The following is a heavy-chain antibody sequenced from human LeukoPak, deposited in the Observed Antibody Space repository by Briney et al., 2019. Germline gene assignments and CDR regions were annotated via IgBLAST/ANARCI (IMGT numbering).Heavy chain of an antibody. Sequence: PGRSLRLSCAASGFTFSDNGMHCVRQAPGKGLEWVAAIWYDGSQKNYGDSVKGRFTVSRDNSKNKLYLQVDSLRVEDTAVYYCARGAYYSDSWYAFDPWGEGTPVTVSS. CDR1: GFTFSDNG. D-gene: IGHD6-13*01. CDR2: IWYDGSQK. CDR3: ARGAYYSDSWYAFDP. J-gene: IGHJ5*02. V-gene: IGHV3-33*01.